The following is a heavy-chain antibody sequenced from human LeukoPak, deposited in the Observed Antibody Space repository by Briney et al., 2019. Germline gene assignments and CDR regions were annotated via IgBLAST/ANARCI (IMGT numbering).Heavy chain of an antibody. D-gene: IGHD3-22*01. V-gene: IGHV4-4*09. Sequence: SETLSLTCTVSGASISSNYWTWSRQPPGKGLEWIGYIYTSVSTIYNPSLKSRLTMSLDTSKNQFSLKLSSVTAADTAVYYCARHYYYDSVDIWGQGTMVTVSS. J-gene: IGHJ3*02. CDR2: IYTSVST. CDR3: ARHYYYDSVDI. CDR1: GASISSNY.